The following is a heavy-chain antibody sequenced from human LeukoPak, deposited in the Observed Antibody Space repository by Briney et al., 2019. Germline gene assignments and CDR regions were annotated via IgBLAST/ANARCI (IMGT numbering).Heavy chain of an antibody. D-gene: IGHD5-18*01. V-gene: IGHV3-21*01. CDR1: GFTFSSYR. J-gene: IGHJ4*02. Sequence: PGGSLRLSCAASGFTFSSYRMNWVRQAPGKGLEWVSSISSSSSYIYYADSVKGRFTISRDNAKNSLYLQMNSLRAEDTAVYYCARDDEGRGTAMVLPPFDYWGQGTLVTVSS. CDR2: ISSSSSYI. CDR3: ARDDEGRGTAMVLPPFDY.